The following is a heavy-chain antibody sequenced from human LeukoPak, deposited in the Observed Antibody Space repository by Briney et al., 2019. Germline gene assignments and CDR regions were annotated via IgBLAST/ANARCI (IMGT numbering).Heavy chain of an antibody. CDR3: ARRQGSSWNTRVDY. Sequence: GASLKISCKGSGYRFTSYWIGWVRQLPGKGLEWMGIIYPGDSDTRYSPSFQGQVTISADKSISTAYLQWSSLKASDTAMYYCARRQGSSWNTRVDYWGQGTLVTVSS. V-gene: IGHV5-51*01. CDR1: GYRFTSYW. D-gene: IGHD6-13*01. CDR2: IYPGDSDT. J-gene: IGHJ4*02.